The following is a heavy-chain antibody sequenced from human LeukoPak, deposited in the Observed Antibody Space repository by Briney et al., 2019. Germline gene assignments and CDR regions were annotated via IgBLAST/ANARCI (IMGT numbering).Heavy chain of an antibody. Sequence: GGSLRLSCAASGFTVSSNYMSWVRQAPGKGLEWVSVIYSGGNTHYSDSVKGRFTISRDNSKNTLYLQMNSLRAEDTAVYYCARRAGEYSHPYDYWGQGTLVTVSS. D-gene: IGHD4-17*01. CDR1: GFTVSSNY. J-gene: IGHJ4*02. CDR3: ARRAGEYSHPYDY. CDR2: IYSGGNT. V-gene: IGHV3-53*01.